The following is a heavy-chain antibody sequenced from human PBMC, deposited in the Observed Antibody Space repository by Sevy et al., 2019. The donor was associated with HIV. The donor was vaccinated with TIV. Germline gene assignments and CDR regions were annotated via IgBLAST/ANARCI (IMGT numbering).Heavy chain of an antibody. CDR3: ARRGIEVYDSSGYYSYYFDY. Sequence: SETLSLTCTVYGGSLSGYYWSWIRQPPGKGLEWIGEINHSGSTNYNPTLKSRVTISVDTSKNQFSLKLSSVTAADTAVYYCARRGIEVYDSSGYYSYYFDYWGQGTLVTVSS. CDR1: GGSLSGYY. V-gene: IGHV4-34*01. D-gene: IGHD3-22*01. CDR2: INHSGST. J-gene: IGHJ4*02.